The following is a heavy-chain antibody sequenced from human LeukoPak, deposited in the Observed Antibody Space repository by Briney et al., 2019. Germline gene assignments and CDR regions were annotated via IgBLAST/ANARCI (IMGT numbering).Heavy chain of an antibody. CDR1: GLTISSNY. Sequence: PGGSLRLSCAASGLTISSNYMNWVRQAPGKGLEWVSSISSSSSYIYYADSVKGRFTISRDNAKNSLYLQMNSLRAEDTAVYYCARGPGVSGGSDYYYYYMDVWGKGTTVTVSS. CDR2: ISSSSSYI. J-gene: IGHJ6*03. CDR3: ARGPGVSGGSDYYYYYMDV. V-gene: IGHV3-21*01. D-gene: IGHD2-15*01.